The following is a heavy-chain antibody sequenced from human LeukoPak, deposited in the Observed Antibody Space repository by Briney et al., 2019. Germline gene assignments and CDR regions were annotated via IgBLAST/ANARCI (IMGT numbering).Heavy chain of an antibody. CDR1: GGSLSSYY. CDR3: AREVWGYGMDV. V-gene: IGHV4-59*01. J-gene: IGHJ6*02. D-gene: IGHD3-16*01. Sequence: SETLSLSCTVSGGSLSSYYWCWIRQPPGKGLEWIGYIYYSGSTNYNPSLKSRVTISVDTSKNQFSLKLSSVTAADTAVYYCAREVWGYGMDVWGQGTTVTVSS. CDR2: IYYSGST.